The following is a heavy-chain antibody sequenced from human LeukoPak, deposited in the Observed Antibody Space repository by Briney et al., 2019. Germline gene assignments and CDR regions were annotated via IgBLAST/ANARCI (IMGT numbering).Heavy chain of an antibody. CDR3: ARVRSPLTNDILTGGDFVALWFDP. J-gene: IGHJ5*02. CDR1: GGSISSHY. D-gene: IGHD3-16*02. CDR2: IYYSGST. Sequence: SETLSLTCTVSGGSISSHYWSWIRQPPGKGLEWIGYIYYSGSTNYNPSLKSRVTISVDTSKNQFSLKLSSVTAADTAVYYCARVRSPLTNDILTGGDFVALWFDPWGQGTLVTVSS. V-gene: IGHV4-59*11.